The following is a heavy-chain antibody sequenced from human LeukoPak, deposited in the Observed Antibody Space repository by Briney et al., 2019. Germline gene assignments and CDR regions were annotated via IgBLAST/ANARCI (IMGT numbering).Heavy chain of an antibody. CDR3: ARDRSSGWYEDY. V-gene: IGHV1-69*05. CDR1: GGTFSSYA. Sequence: GASVKVSCKASGGTFSSYAISWVRQAPGQGLEWMGGIIPIFGTANYAQKFQGRVTITTDESTSTAYMELSSLRSEDTAVYYCARDRSSGWYEDYWGQGTLVTVSS. CDR2: IIPIFGTA. J-gene: IGHJ4*02. D-gene: IGHD6-19*01.